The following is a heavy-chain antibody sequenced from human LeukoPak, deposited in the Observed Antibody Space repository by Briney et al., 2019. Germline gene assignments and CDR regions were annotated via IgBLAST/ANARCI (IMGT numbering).Heavy chain of an antibody. CDR3: ARASLGAAAGTLR. Sequence: GGSLRLSCAASGFTFSSYNMNWVRQAPGKGLEWVSSISSSSRYIFTTAPVNTRFTISTDNAKNSLYLQMNSLRADDTAIYYCARASLGAAAGTLRWGHRSLLTVSS. D-gene: IGHD6-13*01. CDR1: GFTFSSYN. V-gene: IGHV3-21*01. CDR2: ISSSSRYI. J-gene: IGHJ4*01.